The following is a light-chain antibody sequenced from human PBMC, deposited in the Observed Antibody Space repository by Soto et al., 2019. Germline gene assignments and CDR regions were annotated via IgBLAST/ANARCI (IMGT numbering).Light chain of an antibody. V-gene: IGLV1-47*01. J-gene: IGLJ1*01. Sequence: QSVLTQPPSASGTPGQRVTISCSGSSSNIGSNYVYWYHQLPGAAPKLVIYRNNQRPSGVPDRFSGSKSGTSASLAISGLRPEDEADYYCQSYDSTLSARYVFGTGTKLTVL. CDR2: RNN. CDR1: SSNIGSNY. CDR3: QSYDSTLSARYV.